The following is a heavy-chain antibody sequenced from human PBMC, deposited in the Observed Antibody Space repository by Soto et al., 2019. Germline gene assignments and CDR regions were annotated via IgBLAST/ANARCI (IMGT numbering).Heavy chain of an antibody. CDR1: GGSFSGYY. Sequence: SETLSLTCAAYGGSFSGYYWSWIRQPPGKGLEWIGEINHSGSTNYNPSLKSRVTISVDTSKNQFSLKLSSVTAADTAVYYCAICTSCYMRWYYYGMDVWGQGTTVTVSS. J-gene: IGHJ6*02. V-gene: IGHV4-34*01. CDR2: INHSGST. CDR3: AICTSCYMRWYYYGMDV. D-gene: IGHD2-2*02.